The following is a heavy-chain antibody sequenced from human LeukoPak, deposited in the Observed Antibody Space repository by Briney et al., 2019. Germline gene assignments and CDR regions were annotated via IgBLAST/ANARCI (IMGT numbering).Heavy chain of an antibody. Sequence: PSETLSLTCAVSGGSLSDYYWSWIRQPPGKGLEWIGEINHRGSTNYNPSLKSRVTISVDTSKNQFSLKLSSVTAADTAVYYCARWSSNYYDTSGRRFDPWGQGTLVTVSS. D-gene: IGHD3-22*01. CDR1: GGSLSDYY. CDR3: ARWSSNYYDTSGRRFDP. J-gene: IGHJ5*02. V-gene: IGHV4-34*01. CDR2: INHRGST.